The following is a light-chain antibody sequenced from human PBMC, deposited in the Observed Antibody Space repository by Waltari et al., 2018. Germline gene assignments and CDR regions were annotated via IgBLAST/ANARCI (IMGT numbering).Light chain of an antibody. CDR2: DVN. CDR3: CSFTSTSSWV. CDR1: SSDIGAYNY. J-gene: IGLJ3*02. V-gene: IGLV2-14*03. Sequence: HSALTQPASVSGSPGQSITISCTGTSSDIGAYNYVSWYQQHPGKAPKLIIFDVNNRPSAVSRRFSGSKSGNTASLTISGLQAEDEADFYCCSFTSTSSWVFGGGTKLTVL.